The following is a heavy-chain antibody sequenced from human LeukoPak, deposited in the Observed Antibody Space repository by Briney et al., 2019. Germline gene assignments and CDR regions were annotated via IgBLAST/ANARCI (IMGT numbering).Heavy chain of an antibody. Sequence: ASVKVSCKISGYTLPEVSIHWVRQAPGKGLEWMGWAIPSSGGTKYAQKFQDRVTITRDTSINTTYMELSSLTYDDTAVYYCARGVLLQGRGAFDIWGQGAMVTVSS. CDR3: ARGVLLQGRGAFDI. CDR1: GYTLPEVS. CDR2: AIPSSGGT. D-gene: IGHD2-15*01. J-gene: IGHJ3*02. V-gene: IGHV1-2*02.